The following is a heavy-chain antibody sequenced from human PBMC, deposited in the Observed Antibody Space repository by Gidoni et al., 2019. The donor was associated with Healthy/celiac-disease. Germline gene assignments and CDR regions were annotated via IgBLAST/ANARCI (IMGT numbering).Heavy chain of an antibody. CDR1: GGTFSSYA. J-gene: IGHJ4*02. Sequence: QVQLVQSGAEVKKPASSVKVSCKASGGTFSSYAISWVRQAPGQGLEWMGGIIPIFVTANYAQKFQGRVTITADKSTSTAYMKLSSLRSEDTAVYYCARDFPVGATFVGGFDYWGQGTLVTVSS. CDR2: IIPIFVTA. V-gene: IGHV1-69*06. D-gene: IGHD1-26*01. CDR3: ARDFPVGATFVGGFDY.